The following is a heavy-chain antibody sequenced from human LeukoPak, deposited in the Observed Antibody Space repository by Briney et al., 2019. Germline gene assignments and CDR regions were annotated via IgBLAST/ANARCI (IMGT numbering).Heavy chain of an antibody. CDR3: ARVTGSSWYYSYYMDV. D-gene: IGHD6-13*01. CDR2: IYHSGIT. CDR1: GDSISSSYY. Sequence: PSETLSLTCTVSGDSISSSYYWGWIRQPPGKGLEWIGSIYHSGITYYNPSLKSRVTISADTSKNQFSLKLSSVTAADTAVYFCARVTGSSWYYSYYMDVWGKGTTVTVSS. V-gene: IGHV4-38-2*02. J-gene: IGHJ6*03.